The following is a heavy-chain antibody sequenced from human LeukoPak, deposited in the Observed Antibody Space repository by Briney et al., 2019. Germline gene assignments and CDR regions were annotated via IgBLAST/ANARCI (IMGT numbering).Heavy chain of an antibody. V-gene: IGHV3-48*03. CDR1: GFTFSSYE. CDR3: ARDVGSSSWGVYDP. Sequence: GGSLRLSCAASGFTFSSYEMNWVRQAPGKGLEWVSYISSSGSTIYYADSVKGRFTISRDNAKNSLYLQMNSLRAEDTAVYYCARDVGSSSWGVYDPWGQGTLVTVSS. CDR2: ISSSGSTI. J-gene: IGHJ5*02. D-gene: IGHD6-13*01.